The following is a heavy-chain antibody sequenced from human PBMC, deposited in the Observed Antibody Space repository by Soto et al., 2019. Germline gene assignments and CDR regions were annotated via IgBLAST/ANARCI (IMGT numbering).Heavy chain of an antibody. CDR2: INHSGST. Sequence: SETLSLTCAVYGGSFSGYYWSWIRQPPGKGLEWIGEINHSGSTNYNPSLKSRVTISVDTSKNQFSLKLSSVTAADTAVYYCARGPSLVERPNPQYFDYWGQGTLVNVS. CDR3: ARGPSLVERPNPQYFDY. CDR1: GGSFSGYY. V-gene: IGHV4-34*01. J-gene: IGHJ4*02. D-gene: IGHD1-1*01.